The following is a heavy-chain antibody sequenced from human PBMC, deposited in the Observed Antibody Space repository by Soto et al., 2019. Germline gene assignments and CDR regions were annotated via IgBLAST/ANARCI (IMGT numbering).Heavy chain of an antibody. CDR1: GFTFSSYG. D-gene: IGHD3-22*01. CDR3: AKDRRYYDSSGYYSTHYFDY. J-gene: IGHJ4*02. CDR2: ISYDGSNK. Sequence: PGGSLRLSCAASGFTFSSYGMHWVRQAPGKGLEWVAVISYDGSNKYYADSVKGRFTISRDNSKNTLYLQMNSLRAEDTAVYYCAKDRRYYDSSGYYSTHYFDYWGQGTLVTVSS. V-gene: IGHV3-30*18.